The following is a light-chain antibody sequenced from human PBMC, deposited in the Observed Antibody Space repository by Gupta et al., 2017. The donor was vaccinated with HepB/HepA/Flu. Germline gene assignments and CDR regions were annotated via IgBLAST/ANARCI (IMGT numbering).Light chain of an antibody. CDR3: QAWDCRTQLV. CDR2: PDS. CDR1: KLGDKY. Sequence: SYELTQPPSVSVSPVQTASITCSGDKLGDKYACWYQQKPGQYPVLVIDPDSKRPSGIPERFSGSNSGNTATLTISGTQAMDEADSYCQAWDCRTQLVFGGGTKLTVL. V-gene: IGLV3-1*01. J-gene: IGLJ2*01.